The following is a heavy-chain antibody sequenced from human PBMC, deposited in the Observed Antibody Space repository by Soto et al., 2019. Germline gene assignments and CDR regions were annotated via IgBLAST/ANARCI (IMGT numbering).Heavy chain of an antibody. CDR3: ARGRGYYDSSGYSLYYYYGMDV. J-gene: IGHJ6*02. D-gene: IGHD3-22*01. CDR2: INPSGGST. CDR1: GYTFTSYY. Sequence: QVQLVQSGAEVKKPGASVKVSCKASGYTFTSYYMHWVRQAPGQGLEWMGIINPSGGSTSYAQKFQGRVTMTRDTSTSTVYMELSSLRSEDTAVYYCARGRGYYDSSGYSLYYYYGMDVWGQGTTVTVSS. V-gene: IGHV1-46*01.